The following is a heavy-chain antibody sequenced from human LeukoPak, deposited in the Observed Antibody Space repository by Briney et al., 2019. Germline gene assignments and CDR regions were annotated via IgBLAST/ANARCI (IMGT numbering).Heavy chain of an antibody. J-gene: IGHJ5*01. Sequence: GGSLRLSCAASGFAFSTSWMSWVRQAPGRGREWVANLNQDGRDKYYVDSVKGRFTISRDNAKNSLYLQMNSLRAEDTAVYYCARDACARGWGCGSWGQGTLVTVSS. CDR1: GFAFSTSW. V-gene: IGHV3-7*01. CDR3: ARDACARGWGCGS. CDR2: LNQDGRDK. D-gene: IGHD6-19*01.